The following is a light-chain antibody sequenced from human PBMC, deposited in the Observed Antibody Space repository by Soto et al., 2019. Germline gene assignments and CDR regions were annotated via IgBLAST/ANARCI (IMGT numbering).Light chain of an antibody. J-gene: IGKJ1*01. Sequence: IVLPQSPSTLTLSPWERATLPCRASQSVSSSYLAWYQQKPGQAPRLLIYGASSRATGIPDRFSGSGSGTDFTLTISSLEPEDFAVYYCQQRTKWRTFGQGTKVDIK. CDR1: QSVSSSY. CDR2: GAS. V-gene: IGKV3D-20*02. CDR3: QQRTKWRT.